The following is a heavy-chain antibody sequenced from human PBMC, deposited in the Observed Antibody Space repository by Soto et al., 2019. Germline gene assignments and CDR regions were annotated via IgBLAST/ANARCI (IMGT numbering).Heavy chain of an antibody. V-gene: IGHV4-59*01. D-gene: IGHD3-10*02. CDR1: GGSISSYY. CDR3: ASMIGDPVLSFDS. Sequence: LSLTCTVSGGSISSYYWSWIRQPPGKGLEWIGFIFYSGSTSYNPSLKSRVTISIDTSEYQFSLKLNSVTAADTAVYYCASMIGDPVLSFDSWGQGTLVTVSS. J-gene: IGHJ5*01. CDR2: IFYSGST.